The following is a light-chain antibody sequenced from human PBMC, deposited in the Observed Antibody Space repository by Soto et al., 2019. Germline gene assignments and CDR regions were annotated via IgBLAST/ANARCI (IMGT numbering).Light chain of an antibody. CDR1: ESINRN. J-gene: IGKJ1*01. CDR3: QQCHNWPRT. V-gene: IGKV3-15*01. Sequence: EIVMTHSPATLSVYPGERVTLSCRASESINRNLVWYQKRPGQAPRLVIYGASTRATGIPARFSGSGSGTDFTLTISSLQSEDLAVYYCQQCHNWPRTFGQGTKVDI. CDR2: GAS.